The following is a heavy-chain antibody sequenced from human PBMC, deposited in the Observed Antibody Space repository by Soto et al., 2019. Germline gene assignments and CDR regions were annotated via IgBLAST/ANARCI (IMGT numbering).Heavy chain of an antibody. CDR2: ISSSSSTI. V-gene: IGHV3-48*01. Sequence: PGGSLRLSCAASGFTFSSYSMNWVRQAPGKGLEWVSYISSSSSTIYYADSVKGRFTISRDNAKNSLYLQMNSLRAEDTAVYYCARVGGSSSINWFDPWGQGTLVTVSS. D-gene: IGHD6-6*01. CDR1: GFTFSSYS. J-gene: IGHJ5*02. CDR3: ARVGGSSSINWFDP.